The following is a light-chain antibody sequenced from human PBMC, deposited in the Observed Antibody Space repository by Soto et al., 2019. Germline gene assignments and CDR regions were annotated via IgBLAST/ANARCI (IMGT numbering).Light chain of an antibody. CDR1: QDIKSY. CDR2: AAS. J-gene: IGKJ4*01. CDR3: LQDYEYPA. V-gene: IGKV1-6*02. Sequence: IQLTQSPSFLSASVGDRVTIACRASQDIKSYLAWYQQKPGEAPKLLIYAASNLQSGVPSRFSGSGSGTDFTLTISSLQPEDFATYYCLQDYEYPAFGGGTKVDIK.